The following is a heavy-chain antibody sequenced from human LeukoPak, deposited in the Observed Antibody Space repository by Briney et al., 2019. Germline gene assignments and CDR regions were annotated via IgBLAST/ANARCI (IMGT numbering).Heavy chain of an antibody. D-gene: IGHD3-10*01. CDR3: ARDPWFGEGGWFDP. CDR1: GYSFNTYW. CDR2: IYPGDSDT. V-gene: IGHV5-51*01. J-gene: IGHJ5*02. Sequence: GESLKISCKGSGYSFNTYWIGWVRQMPGKGLEWMGIIYPGDSDTKYSPSFQGQVTISADKSISTAYMELSRLRSDDTAVYYCARDPWFGEGGWFDPWGQGTLVTVSS.